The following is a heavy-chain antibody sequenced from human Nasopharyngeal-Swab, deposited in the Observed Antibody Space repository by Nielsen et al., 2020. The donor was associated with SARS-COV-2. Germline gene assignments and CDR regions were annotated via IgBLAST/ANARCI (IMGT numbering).Heavy chain of an antibody. CDR2: ISGSGSGT. CDR1: GFTFGDYA. D-gene: IGHD3-3*01. CDR3: AKGGRSITIFGVAGSFDN. V-gene: IGHV3-23*01. Sequence: GGSLRLSCTASGFTFGDYAMSWFRQAPGKGLEWVSVISGSGSGTYYADSVKGRFTISRDKSQNTLYLQMSSLRADDTAVYYCAKGGRSITIFGVAGSFDNWGQGTLVTVSS. J-gene: IGHJ4*02.